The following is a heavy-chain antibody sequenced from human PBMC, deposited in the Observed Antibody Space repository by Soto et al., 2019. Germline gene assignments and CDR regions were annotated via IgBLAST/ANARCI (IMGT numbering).Heavy chain of an antibody. Sequence: QAPGKGLEWVSYITSSGSTIYYADSVKGRFTIPRGNAKNSLYLQMNSLRAEDTAVYYCAREKTAMVTVDYWGQGTLVTVSS. J-gene: IGHJ4*02. CDR3: AREKTAMVTVDY. D-gene: IGHD5-18*01. CDR2: ITSSGSTI. V-gene: IGHV3-11*01.